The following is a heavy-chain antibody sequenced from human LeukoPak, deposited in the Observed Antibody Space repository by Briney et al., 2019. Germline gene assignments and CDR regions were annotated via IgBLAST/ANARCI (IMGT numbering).Heavy chain of an antibody. V-gene: IGHV4-38-2*02. Sequence: SETLSLTCTVSGYSLSSGFFCDWIRQSPGKGLEWIGSFSHRGGSYHNPSLKSRVTISVDTSKNQFSLKLLSVTAADTAVYYCAKAQNFSDSSGPNYLDFWGQGILVTVSS. J-gene: IGHJ4*02. CDR3: AKAQNFSDSSGPNYLDF. CDR1: GYSLSSGFF. D-gene: IGHD3-22*01. CDR2: FSHRGGS.